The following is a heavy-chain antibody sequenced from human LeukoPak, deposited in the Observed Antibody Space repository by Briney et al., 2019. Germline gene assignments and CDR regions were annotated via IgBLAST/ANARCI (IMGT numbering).Heavy chain of an antibody. CDR1: GFTFSSYW. CDR2: IKQDGSEK. V-gene: IGHV3-7*01. Sequence: GGSLRLSCAASGFTFSSYWMSWVRQAPGKGLEWVANIKQDGSEKYYVDSVKGRFTISRDNAKNSLYLQMNSLRAEDTAVYYCARESYDILTGYYGGSFDYWGQGTLVTVSS. D-gene: IGHD3-9*01. J-gene: IGHJ4*02. CDR3: ARESYDILTGYYGGSFDY.